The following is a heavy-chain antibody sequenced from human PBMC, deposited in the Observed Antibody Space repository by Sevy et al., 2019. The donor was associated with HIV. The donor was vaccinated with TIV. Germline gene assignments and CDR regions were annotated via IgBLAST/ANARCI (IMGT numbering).Heavy chain of an antibody. CDR2: IYNNGNT. Sequence: SETLSLICTVSGGYISSYYWSWIRQPPGKGLEWVGYIYNNGNTKYNPSLKSRVTISVDTSKNQVSLKLTSVTAADTAVYYCARVSYYYDSGGRPLYSFDYWGQGTLVTVSS. CDR1: GGYISSYY. J-gene: IGHJ4*02. V-gene: IGHV4-59*13. CDR3: ARVSYYYDSGGRPLYSFDY. D-gene: IGHD3-22*01.